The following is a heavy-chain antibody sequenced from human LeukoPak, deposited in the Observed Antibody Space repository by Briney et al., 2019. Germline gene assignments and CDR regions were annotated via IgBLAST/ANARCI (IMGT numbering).Heavy chain of an antibody. V-gene: IGHV3-7*01. CDR1: GMTFSSHW. J-gene: IGHJ6*03. CDR2: IKSDGSEK. CDR3: AREVVCSGGSCYLYYYYYMDV. D-gene: IGHD2-15*01. Sequence: PGGSLRLSCAASGMTFSSHWMSWVRQAPGKGLEWVANIKSDGSEKYYLDSVKGRFTISRDNAKNSLYLQMNSLRAEDTAVYYCAREVVCSGGSCYLYYYYYMDVWGKGTTVTISS.